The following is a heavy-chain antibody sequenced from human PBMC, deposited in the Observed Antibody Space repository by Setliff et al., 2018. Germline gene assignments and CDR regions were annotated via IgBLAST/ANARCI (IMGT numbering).Heavy chain of an antibody. Sequence: LSLTCAVSGYSISNGFYWGWIRQSPVKGLGWIGSLFDGGSAYYSPSLKSRASISLDASKNQFALKLTSATAADTAVYYCARDPHYDPTYSLPGHAFDFWGQGIMVTVSS. CDR2: LFDGGSA. J-gene: IGHJ3*01. CDR3: ARDPHYDPTYSLPGHAFDF. CDR1: GYSISNGFY. V-gene: IGHV4-38-2*02. D-gene: IGHD3-22*01.